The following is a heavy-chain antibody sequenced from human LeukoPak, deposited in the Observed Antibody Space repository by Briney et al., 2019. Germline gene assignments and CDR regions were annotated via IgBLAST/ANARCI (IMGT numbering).Heavy chain of an antibody. D-gene: IGHD3-22*01. CDR3: AKGTKVIVVDNYFDY. V-gene: IGHV3-23*01. Sequence: PGGALRLSCAASLFTFSNYAISCVCQAPGRGVGWGSAISGNGGGTYYADSVKGRFTISRDNYKNTLYLQMKSLRAEDTAVYYCAKGTKVIVVDNYFDYWGQGTLVTVSS. CDR2: ISGNGGGT. CDR1: LFTFSNYA. J-gene: IGHJ4*02.